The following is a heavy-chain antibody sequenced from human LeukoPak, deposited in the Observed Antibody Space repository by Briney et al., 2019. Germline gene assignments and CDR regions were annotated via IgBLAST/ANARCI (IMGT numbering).Heavy chain of an antibody. D-gene: IGHD3-3*01. CDR2: INPNSGGT. CDR1: GYTFTSYA. V-gene: IGHV1-2*02. Sequence: ASVKVSCKASGYTFTSYAMHWVRQAPGQRLEWMGWINPNSGGTNYAQKFQGRVTMTRDTSISTAYMELSRLRSDDTAVYYCAKTYYDFWSGYSPGSNWYFDLWGRGTLVTVSS. J-gene: IGHJ2*01. CDR3: AKTYYDFWSGYSPGSNWYFDL.